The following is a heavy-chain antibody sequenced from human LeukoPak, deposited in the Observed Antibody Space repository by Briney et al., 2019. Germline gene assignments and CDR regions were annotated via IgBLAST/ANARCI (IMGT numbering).Heavy chain of an antibody. D-gene: IGHD5-12*01. CDR1: GYSISSGNW. J-gene: IGHJ3*02. V-gene: IGHV4-28*01. Sequence: SETLSLTCAVSGYSISSGNWWGWIRQPPGKGLEWIGYIYYSGSTYYNSSLKSRVTMSVDTSKNQFSLKLSSVTAVDTAVYYCARISSLYSGYEGAFDIWGQGTMVTVSS. CDR2: IYYSGST. CDR3: ARISSLYSGYEGAFDI.